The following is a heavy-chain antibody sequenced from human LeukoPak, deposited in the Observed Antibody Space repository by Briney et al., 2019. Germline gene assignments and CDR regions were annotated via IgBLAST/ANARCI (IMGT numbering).Heavy chain of an antibody. Sequence: KPSETLSLTCTVSGGSISSSSYYWGWIRQPPGKGLEWIGSIYYSGSTYYNPSLKSRVTISVDTSKNQFSLKLSSVTAAETAVYYCARRIQLWLSYYFDYWGQGTLVTVSS. CDR3: ARRIQLWLSYYFDY. V-gene: IGHV4-39*01. CDR1: GGSISSSSYY. J-gene: IGHJ4*02. D-gene: IGHD5-18*01. CDR2: IYYSGST.